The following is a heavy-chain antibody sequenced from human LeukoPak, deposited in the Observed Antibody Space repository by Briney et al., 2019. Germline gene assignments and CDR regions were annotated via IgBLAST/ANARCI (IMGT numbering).Heavy chain of an antibody. CDR1: GGSFSDYS. Sequence: SETLSLTCAVYGGSFSDYSWTWIRQPPGKGLEWIGYIYYSGSTNYNPSLKSRVTISVDTSKNQFSLKLSSVTAADTAVYYCARDRKDGGADYWGQGTLVTVSS. D-gene: IGHD2-15*01. V-gene: IGHV4-59*01. CDR2: IYYSGST. J-gene: IGHJ4*02. CDR3: ARDRKDGGADY.